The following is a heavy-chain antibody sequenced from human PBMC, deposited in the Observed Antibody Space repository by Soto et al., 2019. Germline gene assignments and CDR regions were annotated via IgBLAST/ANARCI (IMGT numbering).Heavy chain of an antibody. CDR2: ISSGSTSI. J-gene: IGHJ3*02. V-gene: IGHV3-21*01. Sequence: GGSLRLSCAASGFTFGSYSINWVRQAPGKGLEWVSSISSGSTSIYYADSVKGRFTVSRDNAKNSLYLQMHSLRAEDTAAYYCARDGSGYDSGEAFDIWGQGTMVTVSS. D-gene: IGHD5-12*01. CDR1: GFTFGSYS. CDR3: ARDGSGYDSGEAFDI.